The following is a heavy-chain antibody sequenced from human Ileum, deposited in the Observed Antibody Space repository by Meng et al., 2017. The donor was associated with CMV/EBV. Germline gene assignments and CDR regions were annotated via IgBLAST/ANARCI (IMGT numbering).Heavy chain of an antibody. Sequence: ASGDTCSSFQLHRVRQAPGKGLEYIGVIYNNASNKYKERINRGVLTLTNKTSTTTVHMELSGMGAEDTALYFGAGRPPIAVGFDHWGQGTLVTVSS. CDR1: GDTCSSFQ. CDR2: IYNNASN. J-gene: IGHJ4*02. CDR3: AGRPPIAVGFDH. V-gene: IGHV1-46*01. D-gene: IGHD6-13*01.